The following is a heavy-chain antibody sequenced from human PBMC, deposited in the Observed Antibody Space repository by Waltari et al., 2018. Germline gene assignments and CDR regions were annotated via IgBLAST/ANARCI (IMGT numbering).Heavy chain of an antibody. J-gene: IGHJ3*02. Sequence: QVQLQESGPGLAKPSETLSLTCTVSHYSISNGSYWGWIRQPPGKGLEWIASIYHTGSNYYSPSLRRRVSISIDTSMSQLSLRLSSVTAADTADYYCAMVGHCSGGSCPNDAFDTWGPGTSVTV. V-gene: IGHV4-38-2*02. CDR1: HYSISNGSY. D-gene: IGHD2-15*01. CDR3: AMVGHCSGGSCPNDAFDT. CDR2: IYHTGSN.